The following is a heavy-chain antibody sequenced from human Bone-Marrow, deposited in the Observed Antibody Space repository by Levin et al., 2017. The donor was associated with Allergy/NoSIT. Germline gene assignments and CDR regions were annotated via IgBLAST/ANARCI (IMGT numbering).Heavy chain of an antibody. D-gene: IGHD3-16*02. Sequence: SGGSLRLSCAASGFTFSDYAMHWVRQAPGKGLEWVAVISYDGTDKYYADSVKGRFTISRVNSKNTLDLQMNTLRAEDTAVYYYAKGGDYVWGSYRPQERYFFDYWGQGTLVTISS. CDR3: AKGGDYVWGSYRPQERYFFDY. CDR1: GFTFSDYA. J-gene: IGHJ4*02. CDR2: ISYDGTDK. V-gene: IGHV3-30*18.